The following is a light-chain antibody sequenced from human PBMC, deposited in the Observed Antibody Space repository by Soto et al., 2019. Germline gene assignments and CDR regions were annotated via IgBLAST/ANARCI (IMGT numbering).Light chain of an antibody. J-gene: IGLJ2*01. CDR3: SSYSGSTTLVV. V-gene: IGLV2-14*01. CDR2: DVT. Sequence: QSALTQPASVSGSPGQSITISCTGTSSDVGGYNYVSWYQQHPGKAPKLMIYDVTNRPSGVSPRFSGSRSGNTASLTISGPRLEAEAHYYCSSYSGSTTLVVFGGGTKLTVL. CDR1: SSDVGGYNY.